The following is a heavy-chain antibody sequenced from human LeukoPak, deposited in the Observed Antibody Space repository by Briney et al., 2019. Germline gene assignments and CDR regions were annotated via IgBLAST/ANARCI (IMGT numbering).Heavy chain of an antibody. D-gene: IGHD6-6*01. V-gene: IGHV3-15*01. J-gene: IGHJ3*02. CDR2: IKSKTDGGTT. CDR3: TTEGRLGIAARGDAFDI. Sequence: KAGGSLRLSCAASGFTFSNAWMSWVRQAPGKGLEWVGRIKSKTDGGTTDYAAPVKGRFTISRDDSKNTLYLQMNSLKTEDTAVYHCTTEGRLGIAARGDAFDIWGQGTMVTVSS. CDR1: GFTFSNAW.